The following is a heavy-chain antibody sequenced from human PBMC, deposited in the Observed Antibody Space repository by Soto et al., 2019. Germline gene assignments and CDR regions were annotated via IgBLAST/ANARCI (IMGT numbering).Heavy chain of an antibody. CDR1: GFTFSTYT. Sequence: VQVVESGGYLVQPGGSLRLSCASSGFTFSTYTMNWVRQAPGKGLEWVSSINGRGNYIYYADSVKGRFTISKDNAKNSLYLQMDRLRAEDTALYYCVREDGIVGANSAFDYWGLGALVTVSS. CDR2: INGRGNYI. CDR3: VREDGIVGANSAFDY. D-gene: IGHD1-26*01. V-gene: IGHV3-21*01. J-gene: IGHJ4*02.